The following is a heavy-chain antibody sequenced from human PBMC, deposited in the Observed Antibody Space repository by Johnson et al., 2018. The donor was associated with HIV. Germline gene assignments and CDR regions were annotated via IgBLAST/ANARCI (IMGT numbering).Heavy chain of an antibody. CDR3: AKDTGGNSGSDAFDI. V-gene: IGHV3-11*04. Sequence: QVQLVESGGGLVQPGGSLRLSCTASGFSFSDYYMNWIRQAPGKGLEWVSYISDSGRIKYYADSVKGRFTISRDNSKNTLYLQMNSLRAEDTAVYYCAKDTGGNSGSDAFDIWGQGTMVTVSS. J-gene: IGHJ3*02. CDR2: ISDSGRIK. D-gene: IGHD4-23*01. CDR1: GFSFSDYY.